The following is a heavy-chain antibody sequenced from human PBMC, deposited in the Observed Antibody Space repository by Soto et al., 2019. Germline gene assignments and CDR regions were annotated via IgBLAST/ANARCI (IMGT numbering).Heavy chain of an antibody. J-gene: IGHJ6*03. D-gene: IGHD3-3*02. CDR1: GFTFSSYA. CDR3: VLELYYYDMDV. CDR2: ISSSSNTI. V-gene: IGHV3-48*01. Sequence: EVQLVESGGGLVQPGGSLRLSCAASGFTFSSYAMKWVRQAPGKGLEWVSYISSSSNTIYYADSVKGRFTISRDNARKSLFLQMNSLRAEDTAVYYCVLELYYYDMDVWGKGATVTVSS.